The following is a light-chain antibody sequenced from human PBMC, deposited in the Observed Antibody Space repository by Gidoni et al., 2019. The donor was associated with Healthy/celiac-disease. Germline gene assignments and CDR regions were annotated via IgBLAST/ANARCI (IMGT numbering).Light chain of an antibody. V-gene: IGKV1-39*01. J-gene: IGKJ1*01. CDR1: QSISSY. CDR2: AAS. CDR3: QQSYSTLRT. Sequence: DIQLTQSPSSLSASVGDRVTITCRASQSISSYLNWYQQKPGKDPKLLIYAASSLQSGVPSRFSGSGYGKDFTLTISSLQPEDFATYYCQQSYSTLRTFGQGTKVEIK.